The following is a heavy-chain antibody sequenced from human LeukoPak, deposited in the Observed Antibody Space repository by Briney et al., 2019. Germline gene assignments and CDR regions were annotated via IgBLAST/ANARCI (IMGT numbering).Heavy chain of an antibody. V-gene: IGHV3-23*01. CDR1: GFTFSNHA. Sequence: GGSLRLSCAASGFTFSNHAMAWVRQAPGKGLEWVSAISGSGGSTYYADSVKGRFTISRDNSKNTLYLQMNSLRAEDTAVYYCAKLPFYDYSNYYYYGMDVWGQGTTVTVSS. CDR2: ISGSGGST. D-gene: IGHD4-11*01. CDR3: AKLPFYDYSNYYYYGMDV. J-gene: IGHJ6*02.